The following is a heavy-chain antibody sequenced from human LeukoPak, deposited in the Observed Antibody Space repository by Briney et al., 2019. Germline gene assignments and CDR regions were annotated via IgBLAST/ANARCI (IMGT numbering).Heavy chain of an antibody. CDR3: ATNKDGAA. D-gene: IGHD5-24*01. J-gene: IGHJ5*02. CDR2: ISGSGSTI. V-gene: IGHV3-48*01. Sequence: GGSLRLSCAASGFTFSSYGMNWVRQAPGKGLKWVSYISGSGSTIYYADSVKGRFTMSRDNAKNSLYLQMNSLRVEDTAFYYCATNKDGAAWGQGTLVTVSS. CDR1: GFTFSSYG.